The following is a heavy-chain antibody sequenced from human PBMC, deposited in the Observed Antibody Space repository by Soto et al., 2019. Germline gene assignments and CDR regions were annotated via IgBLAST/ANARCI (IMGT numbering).Heavy chain of an antibody. Sequence: ASVKVSCKPSGYTFTTYGIHWVRQAPGQGLEWMGWISGYNKNTNYAQKFQDRVTMTTDTSRSIGYMELTSLTFEDTAVYYCARGAHGSGYGVYWGQGTLVTVSS. D-gene: IGHD3-3*01. CDR3: ARGAHGSGYGVY. V-gene: IGHV1-18*01. CDR2: ISGYNKNT. CDR1: GYTFTTYG. J-gene: IGHJ4*02.